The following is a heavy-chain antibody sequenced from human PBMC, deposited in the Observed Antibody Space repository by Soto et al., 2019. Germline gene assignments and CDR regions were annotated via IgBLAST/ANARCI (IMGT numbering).Heavy chain of an antibody. CDR1: GFTFRNYA. D-gene: IGHD6-6*01. J-gene: IGHJ4*02. V-gene: IGHV3-23*01. CDR2: ISGSGGGT. CDR3: AKDPEYGPY. Sequence: EVQLLESGGGLVKPGGSLRLSCTASGFTFRNYAMSWVRQASGKGLEWVSAISGSGGGTYYADSVKGRFTISRDNSKNTLYLQMNSLRAEDTAVYYCAKDPEYGPYWGQGTLVTVSS.